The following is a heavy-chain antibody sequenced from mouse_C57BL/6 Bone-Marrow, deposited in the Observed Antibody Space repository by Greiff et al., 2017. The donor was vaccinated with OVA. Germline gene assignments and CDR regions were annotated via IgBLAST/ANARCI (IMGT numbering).Heavy chain of an antibody. CDR3: GNWDGGWVAY. Sequence: VQLKQSGAELVRPGASVKLSCTASGFNIKDYYMHWVKQRPEQGLEWIGRIDPEDGDPEYAPTFQGKATMTADTSSNTDYLQRSSLTSEDTAVYYCGNWDGGWVAYWGQGTLVTVYA. CDR1: GFNIKDYY. J-gene: IGHJ3*01. CDR2: IDPEDGDP. D-gene: IGHD4-1*01. V-gene: IGHV14-1*01.